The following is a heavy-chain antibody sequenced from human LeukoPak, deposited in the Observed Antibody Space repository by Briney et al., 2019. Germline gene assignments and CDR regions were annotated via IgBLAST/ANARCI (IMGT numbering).Heavy chain of an antibody. CDR2: IKQDGSEK. Sequence: GGSLRLSCAASGFTFSTYWMSWVRQAPGKGLEWVANIKQDGSEKYYVGSVKGRFTISRDNAKNSLYLQMNSLRAEDTAMYYCARDSAGNDYWGQGTLVSVSS. CDR3: ARDSAGNDY. CDR1: GFTFSTYW. J-gene: IGHJ4*02. D-gene: IGHD6-13*01. V-gene: IGHV3-7*01.